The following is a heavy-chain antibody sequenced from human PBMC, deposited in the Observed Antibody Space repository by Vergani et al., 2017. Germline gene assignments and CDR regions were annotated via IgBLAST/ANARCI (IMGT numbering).Heavy chain of an antibody. D-gene: IGHD4-17*01. CDR3: ARANYGDYSFDC. CDR1: GFSFGNYA. Sequence: QVKLEESGGGVVQPGRSLRLSCAASGFSFGNYAMHWVRQAPGKGLEWVGVISYDGTEKKYADSVKGRFTISRDNSKNTLYLQMNSLRAEDTAVYYCARANYGDYSFDCWGQGTLVIVSS. J-gene: IGHJ4*02. V-gene: IGHV3-30*14. CDR2: ISYDGTEK.